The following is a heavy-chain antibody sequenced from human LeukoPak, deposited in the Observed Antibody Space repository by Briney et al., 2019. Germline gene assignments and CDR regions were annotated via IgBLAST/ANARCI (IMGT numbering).Heavy chain of an antibody. CDR2: IRSKANSYAT. J-gene: IGHJ4*02. D-gene: IGHD6-19*01. CDR3: AKVAVAGMDHLDY. CDR1: GFTFSGSA. Sequence: GGSLRLSCAASGFTFSGSAMHWVRQASGKGLEWVGRIRSKANSYATAYAASVKGRFTISRDDSKNTAYLQMNSLRAEDTAVYYCAKVAVAGMDHLDYWGQGTLVTVSS. V-gene: IGHV3-73*01.